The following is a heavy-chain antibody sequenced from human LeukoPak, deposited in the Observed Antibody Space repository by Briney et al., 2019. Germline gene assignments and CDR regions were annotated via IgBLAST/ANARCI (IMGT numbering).Heavy chain of an antibody. CDR2: INPNSGDT. CDR3: ARDRDDYDFWSGYSQDYYYYYMDV. J-gene: IGHJ6*03. Sequence: ASVKVSCKTSGYTFSDYYIHWIRQAPGQGLEWVGWINPNSGDTDYAQKFQGRVTMTRDTSISTAYMELSRLRSDDTAVYYCARDRDDYDFWSGYSQDYYYYYMDVWGKGTTVTVSS. CDR1: GYTFSDYY. V-gene: IGHV1-2*02. D-gene: IGHD3-3*01.